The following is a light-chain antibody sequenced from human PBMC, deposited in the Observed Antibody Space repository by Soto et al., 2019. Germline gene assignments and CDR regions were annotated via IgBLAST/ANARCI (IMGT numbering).Light chain of an antibody. CDR3: SSYTSSTTLGV. J-gene: IGLJ3*02. V-gene: IGLV2-14*01. CDR2: EVS. CDR1: NSDVGGYDY. Sequence: QSVLTQPASVSGSPGQSITISCTGTNSDVGGYDYVSWYQQHPGKAPKLMIYEVSHRPSGVSNRFSGSRSGNTASLTISGLQTEDEADYYCSSYTSSTTLGVFGGGTKLTV.